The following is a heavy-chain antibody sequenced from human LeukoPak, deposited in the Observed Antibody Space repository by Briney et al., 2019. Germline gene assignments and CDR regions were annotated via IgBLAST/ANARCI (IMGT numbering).Heavy chain of an antibody. CDR3: ATDLLSPVVVAAFSY. CDR2: FDPEDGET. J-gene: IGHJ4*02. V-gene: IGHV1-24*01. Sequence: ASVKVSCKVSGYTLTELSMHWVRQAPGKGLEWMGGFDPEDGETIYAQKFQGRVTMTEDTSTDTAYMELSSLRSKDTAVYYCATDLLSPVVVAAFSYWGQGTLVTVSS. D-gene: IGHD2-15*01. CDR1: GYTLTELS.